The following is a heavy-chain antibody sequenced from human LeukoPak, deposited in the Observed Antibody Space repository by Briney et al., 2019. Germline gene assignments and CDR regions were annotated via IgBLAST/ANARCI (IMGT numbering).Heavy chain of an antibody. V-gene: IGHV1-2*02. CDR2: INPNSGGT. CDR3: WGGRGIKAGAFDI. CDR1: VYTFTGYY. Sequence: ASVTVSYKPSVYTFTGYYMHWVRQAPGQGRAGMGWINPNSGGTNYAQKFQGRVTIIRDTFISTAYMELSRRKPDEPAGDFFWGGRGIKAGAFDIGGQGTMVTVSS. D-gene: IGHD3-16*01. J-gene: IGHJ3*02.